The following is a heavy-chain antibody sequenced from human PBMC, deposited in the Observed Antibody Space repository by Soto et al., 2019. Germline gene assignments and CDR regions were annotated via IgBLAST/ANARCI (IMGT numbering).Heavy chain of an antibody. CDR3: ARATVHVVPAARRGWFDP. Sequence: PSETLSLTCSVSGDSINNDDYYWSWLRQPPGKGLEWIGYIYYSGSTYYNPSLRSRLTISLDTSKNQFSLRLGSVTAADTAVYYCARATVHVVPAARRGWFDPWGQGTLVTVSS. J-gene: IGHJ5*02. CDR2: IYYSGST. D-gene: IGHD2-2*01. CDR1: GDSINNDDYY. V-gene: IGHV4-30-4*01.